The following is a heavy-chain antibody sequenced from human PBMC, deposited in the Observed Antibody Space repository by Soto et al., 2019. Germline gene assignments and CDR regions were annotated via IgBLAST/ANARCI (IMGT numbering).Heavy chain of an antibody. V-gene: IGHV4-30-4*01. CDR1: GGSISSGDYY. CDR3: ARVDDSSGYLDY. J-gene: IGHJ4*02. D-gene: IGHD3-22*01. Sequence: QVQLQESGPGLVKPSQTLSLTCTVSGGSISSGDYYWSWIRQPPGKGLEWIGYIYYSGSTYYNPSLKRRVTISVDTSKSQFSLKLSSVTAADTAVYYCARVDDSSGYLDYWGQGTLVTVSS. CDR2: IYYSGST.